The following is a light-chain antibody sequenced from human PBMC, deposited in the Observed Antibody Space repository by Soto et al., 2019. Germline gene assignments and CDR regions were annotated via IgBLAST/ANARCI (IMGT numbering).Light chain of an antibody. CDR3: AAWDDSLKAML. J-gene: IGLJ3*02. CDR1: GSNIGENA. CDR2: SNA. V-gene: IGLV1-44*01. Sequence: QSVLTQPPSASGTPGQTVTISCSGSGSNIGENAVNWYQHLPGTAPQLLIYSNALRPSGVPHRFSGSKSGTAGSLAISGLQSEDDAHYYCAAWDDSLKAMLFGGGTKVTVL.